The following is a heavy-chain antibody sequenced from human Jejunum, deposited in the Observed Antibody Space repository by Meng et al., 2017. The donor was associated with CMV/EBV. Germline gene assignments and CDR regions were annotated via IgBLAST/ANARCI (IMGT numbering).Heavy chain of an antibody. D-gene: IGHD3-16*01. CDR2: INPNSGAT. CDR3: VRGGIYTGNDFRRGNWFDP. CDR1: FVPYY. Sequence: FVPYYVHGVRQAPGQGLEWMGWINPNSGATYYGRTFQGRVTMTRDTSIYTAYVELSRLTSDDTAAYYCVRGGIYTGNDFRRGNWFDPWGQGTLVTVSS. J-gene: IGHJ5*02. V-gene: IGHV1-2*02.